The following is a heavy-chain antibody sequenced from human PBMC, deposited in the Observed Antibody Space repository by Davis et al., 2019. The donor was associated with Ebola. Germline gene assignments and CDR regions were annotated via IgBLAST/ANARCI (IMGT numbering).Heavy chain of an antibody. CDR3: ARANWATVGTRWFDP. J-gene: IGHJ5*02. CDR1: GYTFTSYD. CDR2: MNPNSGNT. Sequence: AASVQVSCKASGYTFTSYDINWVRQATGQGFEWMGWMNPNSGNTGYAQKFQGRVTMTRDTSTSTAYMELSGLRSEDTAVYYCARANWATVGTRWFDPWGQGTLVAVSS. V-gene: IGHV1-8*01. D-gene: IGHD6-13*01.